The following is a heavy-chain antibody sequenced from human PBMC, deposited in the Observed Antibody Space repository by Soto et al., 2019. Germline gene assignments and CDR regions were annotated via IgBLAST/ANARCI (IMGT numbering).Heavy chain of an antibody. CDR2: INHSGST. J-gene: IGHJ6*02. CDR1: GGSFSGYY. Sequence: PSETLSLTCAVYGGSFSGYYWSWIRQPPGKGLEWIGEINHSGSTNYNPSLKSRVTISVDTSKNQFSLKLSSVTAAVTAVYYCARDIRYYDFWSGSSAHYYGMDVWGQGTTVTVSS. V-gene: IGHV4-34*01. CDR3: ARDIRYYDFWSGSSAHYYGMDV. D-gene: IGHD3-3*01.